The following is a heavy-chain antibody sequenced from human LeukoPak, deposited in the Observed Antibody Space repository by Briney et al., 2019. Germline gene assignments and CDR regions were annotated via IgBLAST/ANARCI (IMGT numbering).Heavy chain of an antibody. CDR3: ARARWSSTRWFLGY. CDR1: GFTFSSYW. CDR2: VNPQGSGT. J-gene: IGHJ4*02. V-gene: IGHV3-74*01. Sequence: GGNLRLSCAASGFTFSSYWMHWVRQAPGKGLVWVSRVNPQGSGTSHTDSVKGRFTISRDNANDALHLRMDNLRVEDTAVYYCARARWSSTRWFLGYWGQGTLVTSSS. D-gene: IGHD6-13*01.